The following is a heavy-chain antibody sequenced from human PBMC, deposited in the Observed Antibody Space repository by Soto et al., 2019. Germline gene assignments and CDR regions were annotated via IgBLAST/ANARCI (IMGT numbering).Heavy chain of an antibody. V-gene: IGHV4-59*01. D-gene: IGHD4-17*01. CDR1: AGSIRDYF. J-gene: IGHJ4*02. Sequence: SETLSRTCTVAAGSIRDYFWTWIRQPPAKGLEWIGYIYYSGRTNYNPSLKRRVSISVDTSKNHFSLQLRSVTAADTAVYYCARVGGDAFGDPGGFDYWGQGTLVTVSS. CDR2: IYYSGRT. CDR3: ARVGGDAFGDPGGFDY.